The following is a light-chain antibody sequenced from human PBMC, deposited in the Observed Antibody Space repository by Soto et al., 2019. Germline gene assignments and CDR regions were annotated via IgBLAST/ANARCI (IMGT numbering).Light chain of an antibody. CDR3: QQLRMYPST. Sequence: IQLTQPPSSLSASVGDRFTITCRASQDIAIYLAWYQQKPGEXPKXXIYAASTLYGGVPSRFSGSGSGTDLAITITSLQAEDFETYYGQQLRMYPSTFGGGTKVDIK. CDR2: AAS. J-gene: IGKJ4*01. CDR1: QDIAIY. V-gene: IGKV1-9*01.